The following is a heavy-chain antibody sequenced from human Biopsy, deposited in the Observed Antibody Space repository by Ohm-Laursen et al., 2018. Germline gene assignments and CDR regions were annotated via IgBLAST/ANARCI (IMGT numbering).Heavy chain of an antibody. Sequence: SQTLSLTCRVSGDSVTKYYWSWIRQPPGKGLEWIVHIYYSVMTNYNPSLQSRVSISVDTSRNQVSLTLRSVTAADTAVYYWARDSGILNYGSVKYYHYYGMDVWGQGTKVTVSS. CDR2: IYYSVMT. V-gene: IGHV4-59*02. CDR1: GDSVTKYY. J-gene: IGHJ6*02. D-gene: IGHD4-17*01. CDR3: ARDSGILNYGSVKYYHYYGMDV.